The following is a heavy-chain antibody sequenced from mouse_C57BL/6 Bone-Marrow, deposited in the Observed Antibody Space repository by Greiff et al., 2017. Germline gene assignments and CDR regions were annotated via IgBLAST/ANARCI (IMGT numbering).Heavy chain of an antibody. V-gene: IGHV1-55*01. CDR2: IYPGSGST. CDR1: GYTFTSYW. J-gene: IGHJ2*01. CDR3: ARGKDGFYYFDC. D-gene: IGHD2-3*01. Sequence: QVQLQQPGAELVKPGASVKMSCKASGYTFTSYWITWVKQRPGQGLEWIGDIYPGSGSTNYNEKFKSKATLTVDTSSSTAYMQLSSLTSEDSAVYYCARGKDGFYYFDCWGQGTTLTVSS.